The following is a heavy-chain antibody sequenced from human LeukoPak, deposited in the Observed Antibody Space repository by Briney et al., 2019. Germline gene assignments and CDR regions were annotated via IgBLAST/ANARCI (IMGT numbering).Heavy chain of an antibody. CDR3: ARHLIYCSSTSCGDY. Sequence: PSETLSLTCAVYGGSFSGYYWSWIRQPPGKGLEWIGEINHSGSTNYNPSLKSRVTISVDTSKNQFSLKLSSVTAADTAVYYCARHLIYCSSTSCGDYWGQGTLVTVSS. CDR1: GGSFSGYY. CDR2: INHSGST. V-gene: IGHV4-34*01. D-gene: IGHD2-2*01. J-gene: IGHJ4*02.